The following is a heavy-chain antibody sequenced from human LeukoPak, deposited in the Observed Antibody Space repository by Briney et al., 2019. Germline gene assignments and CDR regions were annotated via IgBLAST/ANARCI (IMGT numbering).Heavy chain of an antibody. CDR2: ISGSGGST. J-gene: IGHJ3*02. Sequence: GGSLRLSCAASGFTFSSYAMSWVRQAPGNGLEWVSAISGSGGSTYYADSVKGRFTISRDNSKNTLYLQMNSLRAEDTAVYYCASFHYDSSGYYFKTTDAFDIWGQGTMVTVSS. CDR1: GFTFSSYA. CDR3: ASFHYDSSGYYFKTTDAFDI. D-gene: IGHD3-22*01. V-gene: IGHV3-23*01.